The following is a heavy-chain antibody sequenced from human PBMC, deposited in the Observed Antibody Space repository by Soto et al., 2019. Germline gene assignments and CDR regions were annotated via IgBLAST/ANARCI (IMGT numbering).Heavy chain of an antibody. D-gene: IGHD6-13*01. CDR2: IIPIFGTA. J-gene: IGHJ6*02. CDR3: ARDVSSSSATDYYDYYGMDV. V-gene: IGHV1-69*13. CDR1: GGTFSSYA. Sequence: SVKVSCKASGGTFSSYAISWVRQAPGQGLEWMGGIIPIFGTANYAQKFQGRVTITADESTSTAYMELSSLRSEDTAVYYCARDVSSSSATDYYDYYGMDVWGQGTTVTVSS.